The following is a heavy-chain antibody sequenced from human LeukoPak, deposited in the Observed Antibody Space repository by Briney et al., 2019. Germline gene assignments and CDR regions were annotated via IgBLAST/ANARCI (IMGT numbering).Heavy chain of an antibody. J-gene: IGHJ4*02. CDR2: ISHDGTKE. CDR3: AKDGVVPSGVTPGVD. CDR1: GFTLSGYW. V-gene: IGHV3-30*18. Sequence: GGSLSLSCAASGFTLSGYWRHWVRQAPGKGLECVAVISHDGTKEYYADSVKGRFTISRDNPQNTLYLQMNRLRPEDTAVYYCAKDGVVPSGVTPGVDWGQGTLVTVSS. D-gene: IGHD3-3*01.